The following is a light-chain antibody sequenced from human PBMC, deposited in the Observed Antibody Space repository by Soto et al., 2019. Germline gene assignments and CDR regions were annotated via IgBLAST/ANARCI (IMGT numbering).Light chain of an antibody. CDR2: EGS. CDR1: SSDVGSYNL. Sequence: QSVLTQPASVSGSPGQSITISCTGTSSDVGSYNLVSWYQQHPGKAPQLMIYEGSKRPSGVSIRFSGSKSGNTASLTISGLQAEDEADYYCCSYAGSRVFGGGTQLTVL. J-gene: IGLJ3*02. V-gene: IGLV2-23*01. CDR3: CSYAGSRV.